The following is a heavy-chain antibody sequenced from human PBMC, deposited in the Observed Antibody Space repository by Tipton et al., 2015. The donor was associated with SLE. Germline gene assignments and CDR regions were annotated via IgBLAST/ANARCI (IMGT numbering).Heavy chain of an antibody. CDR2: ILHDGSNQ. CDR3: ARGIRLGSSWYLDY. V-gene: IGHV3-30-3*01. D-gene: IGHD6-13*01. CDR1: GFSFSTYA. J-gene: IGHJ4*02. Sequence: RSLRLSCAASGFSFSTYAMHWVRQAPGKGLEWVAVILHDGSNQYYADSVRGRFTLSRDNSKNTLFLQMNSLRAEDTAVYYCARGIRLGSSWYLDYWGQGTLVTVSS.